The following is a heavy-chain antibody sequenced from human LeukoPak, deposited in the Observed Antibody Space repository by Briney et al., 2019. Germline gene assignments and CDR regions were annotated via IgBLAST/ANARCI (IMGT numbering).Heavy chain of an antibody. CDR2: IYYSGGT. V-gene: IGHV4-59*01. D-gene: IGHD3-22*01. CDR1: GGPISSYY. CDR3: AREIRLDYYDSSGYYYRDAFDI. J-gene: IGHJ3*02. Sequence: PSETLSLTCTVSGGPISSYYWSWIRQPPGKGLEWIGYIYYSGGTNYNPSLKSRVTISVGTSKNQFSLKLSSVTAADTAVYYCAREIRLDYYDSSGYYYRDAFDIWGQGTMVTVSS.